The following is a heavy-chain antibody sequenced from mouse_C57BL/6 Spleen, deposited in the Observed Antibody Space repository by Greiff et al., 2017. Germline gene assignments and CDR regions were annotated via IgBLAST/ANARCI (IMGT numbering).Heavy chain of an antibody. V-gene: IGHV1-64*01. CDR1: GYTFNSYW. CDR3: ASPWGAWFAV. D-gene: IGHD4-1*01. CDR2: IHPNSGST. J-gene: IGHJ3*01. Sequence: QVQLQQPGAELVKPGASVKLSCKASGYTFNSYWMHWVKQRPGQGLAWIGMIHPNSGSTNYNEKFKCKATLTVYKPSSTAYMQLSSLTSEDSAVYYCASPWGAWFAVWGQGTLVTVSA.